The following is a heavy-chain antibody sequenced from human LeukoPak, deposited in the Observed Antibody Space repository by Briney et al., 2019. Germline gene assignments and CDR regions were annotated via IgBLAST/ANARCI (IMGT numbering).Heavy chain of an antibody. CDR1: GFTFSSYG. Sequence: GGSLRLSCAASGFTFSSYGMHWVRQAPGKGLEWVAFIRYDGSNKYYADSVKGRFTISRDNSKNTLYLQMNSLRAEDTAVYYCAREDCSGGSCYLPLRWFDPWGQGTLVTVSS. J-gene: IGHJ5*02. CDR3: AREDCSGGSCYLPLRWFDP. V-gene: IGHV3-30*02. CDR2: IRYDGSNK. D-gene: IGHD2-15*01.